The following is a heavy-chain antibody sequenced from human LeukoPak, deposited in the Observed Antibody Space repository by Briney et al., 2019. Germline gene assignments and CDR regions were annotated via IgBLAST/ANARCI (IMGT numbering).Heavy chain of an antibody. J-gene: IGHJ3*02. CDR1: GGSISSYY. V-gene: IGHV4-59*08. Sequence: PSETLSLTCTVSGGSISSYYWSWIRQPPGKGLEWIGYIYYSGSTNYNPSLKSRVTISVDTSKNQFSLKLSSVTAADTAVYYCSRHLRPIASPIDAFDIWGQGTMVTVSS. D-gene: IGHD3-22*01. CDR2: IYYSGST. CDR3: SRHLRPIASPIDAFDI.